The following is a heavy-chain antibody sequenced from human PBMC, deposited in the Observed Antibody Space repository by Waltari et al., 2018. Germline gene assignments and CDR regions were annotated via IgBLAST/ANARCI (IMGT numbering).Heavy chain of an antibody. CDR2: IYYSGST. CDR1: GGSISSHY. J-gene: IGHJ4*02. D-gene: IGHD5-12*01. CDR3: ARGTGYDYWPFDY. V-gene: IGHV4-59*11. Sequence: QVQLQESGPGLVKPSETLSLTCTVSGGSISSHYWSWIRQPPGKGLEWIGYIYYSGSTNYTPSLKSRVTISVDTSKNQFSLKLSSVTAADTAVYYCARGTGYDYWPFDYWGQGTLVTVSS.